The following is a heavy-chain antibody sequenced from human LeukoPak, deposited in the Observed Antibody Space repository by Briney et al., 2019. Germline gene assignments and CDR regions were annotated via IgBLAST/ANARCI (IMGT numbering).Heavy chain of an antibody. V-gene: IGHV6-1*01. CDR1: GDSVSSNSAA. D-gene: IGHD2-21*01. Sequence: SQTLSLTCAISGDSVSSNSAAWNWIRQSPSRGLEWLGRTYYRSKWYNDYAVSVKSRITVNPDTSKNQFSLQLDSVTPEDTAVYYCCHSLSGRTGAFDIWGRGTVVTVSS. CDR2: TYYRSKWYN. CDR3: CHSLSGRTGAFDI. J-gene: IGHJ3*02.